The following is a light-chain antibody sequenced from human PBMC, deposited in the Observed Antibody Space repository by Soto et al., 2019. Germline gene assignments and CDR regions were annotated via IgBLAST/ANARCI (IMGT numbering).Light chain of an antibody. V-gene: IGKV1-39*01. CDR3: QQSYSTTWT. J-gene: IGKJ1*01. CDR2: AAS. Sequence: DIQMTQSPTSQSASVGDRVTITCRASQAISIYLNWYQQKPGKAPKLLIYAASSLQSGVPSRFSGSGSETDFTLTISSLQPEDFATYSCQQSYSTTWTFGQDTKVDIK. CDR1: QAISIY.